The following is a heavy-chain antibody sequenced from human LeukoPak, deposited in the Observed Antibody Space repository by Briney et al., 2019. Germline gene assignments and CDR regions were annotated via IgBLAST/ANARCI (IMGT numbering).Heavy chain of an antibody. CDR3: ARASTVAVAANFFDY. J-gene: IGHJ4*02. Sequence: QXPGKGLXXXXXXYPGDSDTRYSPSFRGQVIISADKSISTAYLQWSSLKASDTAMYYCARASTVAVAANFFDYWGQGTPVTVSS. D-gene: IGHD6-19*01. CDR2: XYPGDSDT. V-gene: IGHV5-51*01.